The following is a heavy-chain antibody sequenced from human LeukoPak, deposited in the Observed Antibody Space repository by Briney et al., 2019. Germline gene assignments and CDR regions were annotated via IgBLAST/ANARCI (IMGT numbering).Heavy chain of an antibody. CDR1: GYTFTSYG. CDR2: ISAYNGNT. V-gene: IGHV1-18*01. J-gene: IGHJ5*02. D-gene: IGHD3-22*01. Sequence: ASVKVSCKASGYTFTSYGISWVRQAPGQGLEWMGWISAYNGNTNYAQKLQGRVTMTTDTSTSTAYMELRSLRSDDTAVYYCARGTDYYDSSGWLDPWGQGTLVTVSS. CDR3: ARGTDYYDSSGWLDP.